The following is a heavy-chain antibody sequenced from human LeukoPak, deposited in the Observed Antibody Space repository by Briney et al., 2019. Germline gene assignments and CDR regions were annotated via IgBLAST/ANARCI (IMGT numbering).Heavy chain of an antibody. CDR2: INPNSGGT. J-gene: IGHJ4*02. Sequence: ASVKVSCKASGYTFTGYYMHWVRQAPGQGLEWMGWINPNSGGTNYAQKFQGRVTMTRDTSISTAYMELSRLRSDDTAVYYCARDDGSGSSIPYYFDYWGQGTLVTVSS. D-gene: IGHD3-10*01. V-gene: IGHV1-2*02. CDR1: GYTFTGYY. CDR3: ARDDGSGSSIPYYFDY.